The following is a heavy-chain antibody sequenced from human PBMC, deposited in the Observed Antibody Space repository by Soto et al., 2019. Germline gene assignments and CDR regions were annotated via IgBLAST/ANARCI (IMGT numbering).Heavy chain of an antibody. CDR3: ATNYKTYYYDVSGYYYDS. V-gene: IGHV4-34*01. Sequence: PSETLSLTYAVYGAPLNGYYWSWIRQSPGKGLEWIGEINHSGGTIYNPSLKSRVTMSVDTSKSQFSVKLSSVTAADTAVYYCATNYKTYYYDVSGYYYDSWGQGTLVTVSS. D-gene: IGHD3-22*01. CDR1: GAPLNGYY. J-gene: IGHJ5*01. CDR2: INHSGGT.